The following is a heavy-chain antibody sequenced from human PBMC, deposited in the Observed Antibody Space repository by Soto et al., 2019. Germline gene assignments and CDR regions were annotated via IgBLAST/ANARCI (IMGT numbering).Heavy chain of an antibody. D-gene: IGHD4-17*01. CDR1: GFTFDDYA. CDR3: AKVKFHNYGDYSVDS. J-gene: IGHJ4*02. V-gene: IGHV3-9*01. Sequence: EVQLVESGGGLVQPGRSLRLSCAASGFTFDDYAMHWVRQVPVKGLEGVSCISWNSGSIGYADSVKGRFTISRDNDTNSLYLLMNILRAEDTALYDCAKVKFHNYGDYSVDSWGQGALVTVCS. CDR2: ISWNSGSI.